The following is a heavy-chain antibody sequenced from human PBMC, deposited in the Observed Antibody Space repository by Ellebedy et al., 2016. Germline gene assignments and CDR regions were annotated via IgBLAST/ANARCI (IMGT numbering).Heavy chain of an antibody. Sequence: SETLSLTXTVSGDSINSVDYYWTWIRQHPGKGLEWIGHISSIMTTSYNPSLRSRLTISSDTSKGHFSLKLTSVTAADTAVYYCARYDSSDKRTIDYWGQGTLVTVSS. J-gene: IGHJ4*02. CDR3: ARYDSSDKRTIDY. D-gene: IGHD4-11*01. CDR1: GDSINSVDYY. CDR2: ISSIMTT. V-gene: IGHV4-31*03.